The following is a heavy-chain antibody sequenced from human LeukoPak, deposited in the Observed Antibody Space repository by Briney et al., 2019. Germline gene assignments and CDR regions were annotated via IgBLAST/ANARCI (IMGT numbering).Heavy chain of an antibody. V-gene: IGHV5-51*01. CDR3: ARGSGSILDH. D-gene: IGHD6-25*01. CDR2: IYPGGSDT. Sequence: GESLKISCKGSGYSFTTYWVAWVRQMPGKGLEWMGIIYPGGSDTRYSPSFQGQVTISADKSISTAYLQWSSLKAPDTAMYYCARGSGSILDHWGQGTLVTVSS. J-gene: IGHJ4*02. CDR1: GYSFTTYW.